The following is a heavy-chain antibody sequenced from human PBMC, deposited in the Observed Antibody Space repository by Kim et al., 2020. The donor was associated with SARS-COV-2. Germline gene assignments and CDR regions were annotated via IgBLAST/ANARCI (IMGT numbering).Heavy chain of an antibody. CDR2: IWYDGSNK. Sequence: GGSLRLSCAASGFTFSSYGMHWVRQAPGKGLEWVAVIWYDGSNKYYADSVKGRFTISRDNSKNTLYLQMNSLRAEDTAVYYCARDLLVGATAYGMDVWGQGITVTVSS. CDR1: GFTFSSYG. D-gene: IGHD1-26*01. CDR3: ARDLLVGATAYGMDV. V-gene: IGHV3-33*01. J-gene: IGHJ6*02.